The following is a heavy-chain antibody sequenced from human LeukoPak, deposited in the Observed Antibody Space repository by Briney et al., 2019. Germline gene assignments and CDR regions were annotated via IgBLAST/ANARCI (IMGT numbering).Heavy chain of an antibody. CDR3: AKASVPAALVPHWFDP. V-gene: IGHV3-9*01. CDR2: ISWNSGSI. D-gene: IGHD2-2*01. Sequence: GGSLRLSCAASGFTFDDYAMHWVRQAPGMGLEWVSGISWNSGSIGYADSVKGRFTISRDNAKNSLYLQMNSLRAEDTALYYCAKASVPAALVPHWFDPWGQGTLVTVSS. CDR1: GFTFDDYA. J-gene: IGHJ5*02.